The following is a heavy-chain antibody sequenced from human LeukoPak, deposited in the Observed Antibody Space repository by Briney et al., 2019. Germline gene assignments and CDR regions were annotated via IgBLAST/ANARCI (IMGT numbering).Heavy chain of an antibody. CDR2: ISGSGGST. J-gene: IGHJ4*02. D-gene: IGHD1-26*01. Sequence: GGSLRLSCAASGFTFSSYAMSWVRQAPGKGLEWVSAISGSGGSTYYADSVKGRFTISRDNSKNTLYLQMNSLRAEGTAVYYCAKDRRIVGAIGGLDYWGQGTLVTVSS. CDR1: GFTFSSYA. CDR3: AKDRRIVGAIGGLDY. V-gene: IGHV3-23*01.